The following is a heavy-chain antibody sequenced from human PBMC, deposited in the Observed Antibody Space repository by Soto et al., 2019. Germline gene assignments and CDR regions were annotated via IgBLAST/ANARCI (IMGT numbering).Heavy chain of an antibody. Sequence: EVQLLESGGGLVQPGGSLRLSCAASGFTFSTYVMSWVRQAPGKGLEWVSTITTSGGNTYYADSVQGRFTISRDNSKNTPYLQMNSLRAEDTAVYYCAGRYCTNGVCYTNYYYYIDVWGKGTTVTVSS. V-gene: IGHV3-23*01. CDR1: GFTFSTYV. CDR3: AGRYCTNGVCYTNYYYYIDV. CDR2: ITTSGGNT. D-gene: IGHD2-8*01. J-gene: IGHJ6*03.